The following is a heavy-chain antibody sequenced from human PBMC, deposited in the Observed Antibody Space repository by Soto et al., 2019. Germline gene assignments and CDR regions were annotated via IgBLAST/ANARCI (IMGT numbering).Heavy chain of an antibody. CDR3: ARAHDYDSSGYYLPGY. J-gene: IGHJ4*02. CDR2: ISTYTGNT. D-gene: IGHD3-22*01. V-gene: IGHV1-18*04. CDR1: GYTFTSYG. Sequence: QVQLVQSGAEVKKPGASVKVSCKASGYTFTSYGISWVRQAPGEGLEWMGWISTYTGNTHYAQKLQGRVTMTTDTSTSTAYMALRSLRSDDTAVYYCARAHDYDSSGYYLPGYWGQGTLVTVSS.